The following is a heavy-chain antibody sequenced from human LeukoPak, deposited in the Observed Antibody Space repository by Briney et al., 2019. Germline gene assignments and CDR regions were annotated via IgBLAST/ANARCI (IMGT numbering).Heavy chain of an antibody. CDR2: ISGSGGST. CDR3: ANSVDLAYCGGDCPDAFDI. D-gene: IGHD2-21*02. CDR1: GFTFSSYA. V-gene: IGHV3-23*01. Sequence: PGGSLRLSCAASGFTFSSYAMSWVRQAPGKGLEWVSAISGSGGSTYYADSVKGRFTISRDNSKNTLYLQMNSLRAEGTAVYYCANSVDLAYCGGDCPDAFDIWGQGTMVTVSS. J-gene: IGHJ3*02.